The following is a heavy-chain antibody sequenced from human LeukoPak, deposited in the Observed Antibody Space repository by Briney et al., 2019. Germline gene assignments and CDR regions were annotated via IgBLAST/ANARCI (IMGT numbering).Heavy chain of an antibody. CDR3: AKEGNYDGNRIFEN. V-gene: IGHV3-23*01. D-gene: IGHD4-23*01. CDR1: GFTFSSYS. CDR2: ISGSGST. Sequence: GGSLRLSCAASGFTFSSYSMNWVRQAPGKGLEWVSAISGSGSTSYADSVKGRFTISRDNSKNTLYLQMNGLRTEDTAVYYCAKEGNYDGNRIFENWGQGALVTVSS. J-gene: IGHJ4*02.